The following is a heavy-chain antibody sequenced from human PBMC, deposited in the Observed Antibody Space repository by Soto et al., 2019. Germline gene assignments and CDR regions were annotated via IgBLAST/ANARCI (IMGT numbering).Heavy chain of an antibody. J-gene: IGHJ4*02. CDR2: ISSGGSTI. CDR1: GFTFSGYE. V-gene: IGHV3-48*03. Sequence: PGGSLRLSCAASGFTFSGYEMNWVRQAPGKGLEWLSYISSGGSTIYYTDSVKGRFTISRDNAKNSLYLQMNSLRAEDTAVYYCARDRTYYFDYWGQGTLVTVSS. CDR3: ARDRTYYFDY.